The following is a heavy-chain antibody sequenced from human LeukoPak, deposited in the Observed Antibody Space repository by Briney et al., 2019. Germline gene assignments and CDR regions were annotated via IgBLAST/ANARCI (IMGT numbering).Heavy chain of an antibody. V-gene: IGHV1-2*02. D-gene: IGHD3-16*01. CDR1: GYTFTGYY. CDR2: IYPNSGGT. J-gene: IGHJ5*02. CDR3: ARDQAPRMITFGGPRRWFDP. Sequence: ASVKVSCKTSGYTFTGYYMHWVRQAPGQGLEWMGWIYPNSGGTTYAQKFQGRVTMTRDTSISTAYMGLSRLRSDDTAVYYCARDQAPRMITFGGPRRWFDPWGQGILVTVSS.